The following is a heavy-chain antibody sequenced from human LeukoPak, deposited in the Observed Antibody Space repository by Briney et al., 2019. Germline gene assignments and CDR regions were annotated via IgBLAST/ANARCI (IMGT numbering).Heavy chain of an antibody. V-gene: IGHV3-30-3*01. CDR1: GFTFSSYA. Sequence: GRSLRLSCAASGFTFSSYAMHWVRQAPGKGLEWVAVISYDGSNKYYADSVKGRFTISRDNSKNTLYLQMNSLRAEDTAVYYCARDSAMMAVCWGQGTLVTVSS. CDR2: ISYDGSNK. D-gene: IGHD3-22*01. CDR3: ARDSAMMAVC. J-gene: IGHJ4*02.